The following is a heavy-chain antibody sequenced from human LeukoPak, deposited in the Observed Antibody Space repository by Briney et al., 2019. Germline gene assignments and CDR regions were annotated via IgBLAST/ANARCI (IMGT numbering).Heavy chain of an antibody. D-gene: IGHD2-21*01. CDR2: MYYRGTT. V-gene: IGHV4-39*02. CDR1: GDSISSSSYH. Sequence: PSETLSLTCSVSGDSISSSSYHWGWIRQSPGKGLEWIGSMYYRGTTYENSSLKSRLTPSIDTSNNQFSLKLTSVTAADTAVYFCAREYSRSVVAGSRPDLWGQGLLVTVSS. CDR3: AREYSRSVVAGSRPDL. J-gene: IGHJ4*02.